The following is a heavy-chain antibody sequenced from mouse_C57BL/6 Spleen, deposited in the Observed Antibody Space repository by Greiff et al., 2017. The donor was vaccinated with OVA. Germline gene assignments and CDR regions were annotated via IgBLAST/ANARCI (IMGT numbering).Heavy chain of an antibody. D-gene: IGHD2-4*01. CDR2: IYPGDGDT. Sequence: QVHVKQSGAELVKPGASVKISCKASGYAFSSYWMNWVKQRPGKGLEWIGQIYPGDGDTNYNGKFKGKATLTADKSSSTAYMQLSSLTSEDSAVYFCARGGDYPYAMDYWGQGTSVTVSS. CDR1: GYAFSSYW. CDR3: ARGGDYPYAMDY. V-gene: IGHV1-80*01. J-gene: IGHJ4*01.